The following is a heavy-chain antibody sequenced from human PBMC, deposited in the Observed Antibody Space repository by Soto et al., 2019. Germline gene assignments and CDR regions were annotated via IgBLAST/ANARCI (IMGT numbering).Heavy chain of an antibody. V-gene: IGHV1-3*01. J-gene: IGHJ4*02. CDR1: GYTFTSYA. D-gene: IGHD6-19*01. Sequence: QVQLVQSGAEVKKPGASVKVSCKASGYTFTSYAMHWVRQAPGQRLEWMGWINAGNGNTKYSQKFQGRVTITRDTSASTAYMELSSLRYEDTAVYYCARDLSSAVAGGYWGQGTLVTVSS. CDR2: INAGNGNT. CDR3: ARDLSSAVAGGY.